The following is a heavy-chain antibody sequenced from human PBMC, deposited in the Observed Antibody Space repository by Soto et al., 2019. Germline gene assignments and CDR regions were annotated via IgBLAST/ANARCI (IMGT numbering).Heavy chain of an antibody. Sequence: PGPRLPIPCAASRVPFSRLAQYCAGPAPGKGLERVAVISYDGSNKYYADSVQGRFTIPRDNSKNTLYLQMNSLRAEDTAVYYCAKNKVRFLEWVLPHYYGMDVWGQGTTVT. D-gene: IGHD3-3*01. CDR3: AKNKVRFLEWVLPHYYGMDV. CDR2: ISYDGSNK. J-gene: IGHJ6*02. CDR1: RVPFSRLA. V-gene: IGHV3-30*18.